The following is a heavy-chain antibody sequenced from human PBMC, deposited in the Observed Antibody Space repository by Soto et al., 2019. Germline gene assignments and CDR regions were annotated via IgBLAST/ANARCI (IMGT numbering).Heavy chain of an antibody. Sequence: QVQLQESGPGLVRLSETLSSTSTASGASFNSFNWAGIRRPPGKGPEGIGYIFYSGSTNSNPSLKSRASMSVDMSKNQFSLRLSSLTAADTAVYYCARVFPSYCGGDCAYFDSWGQGILVTVSS. CDR1: GASFNSFN. CDR3: ARVFPSYCGGDCAYFDS. J-gene: IGHJ4*02. CDR2: IFYSGST. D-gene: IGHD2-21*02. V-gene: IGHV4-59*01.